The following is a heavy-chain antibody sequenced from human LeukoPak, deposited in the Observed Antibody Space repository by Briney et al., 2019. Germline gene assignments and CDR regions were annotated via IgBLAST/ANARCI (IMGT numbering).Heavy chain of an antibody. D-gene: IGHD6-13*01. CDR2: IIPISGTT. J-gene: IGHJ5*02. V-gene: IGHV1-69*13. CDR1: GGTFSSYA. CDR3: ARGRAAAANWFDP. Sequence: SVKVSCKTSGGTFSSYAISWVRQAPGQGLEWMGGIIPISGTTNNAQKFQGRVTITADESTSTAYMELSSLRSEDTAVYYCARGRAAAANWFDPWGQGTLVTVSS.